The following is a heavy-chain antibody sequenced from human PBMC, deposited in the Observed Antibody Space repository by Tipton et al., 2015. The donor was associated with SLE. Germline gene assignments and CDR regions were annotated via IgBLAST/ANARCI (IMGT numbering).Heavy chain of an antibody. J-gene: IGHJ4*02. Sequence: TLSLTCAVSGASLSSPDWWSWVRQSPGKGLEWIGDIFHSGATNYNPSLKSRVAMSVDKSRNQFSLNQMSVTAAGTAVYYCAKTRLGIDYYFDYWGQGTLVTVSS. CDR2: IFHSGAT. CDR1: GASLSSPDW. D-gene: IGHD3-9*01. V-gene: IGHV4-4*02. CDR3: AKTRLGIDYYFDY.